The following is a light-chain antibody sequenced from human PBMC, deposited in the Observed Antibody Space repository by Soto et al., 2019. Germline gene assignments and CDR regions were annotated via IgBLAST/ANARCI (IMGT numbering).Light chain of an antibody. V-gene: IGKV3-11*01. J-gene: IGKJ3*01. CDR3: QQRSNWPRT. Sequence: EIVLTQSPATLSLSPGERAPLSCRASQSVSSYLAWYQQKPGQAPRLLIYEASNRATGIPARFSGSGSGTDFTLTISSLEPEDFAVYYCQQRSNWPRTFGPGTKVDIK. CDR2: EAS. CDR1: QSVSSY.